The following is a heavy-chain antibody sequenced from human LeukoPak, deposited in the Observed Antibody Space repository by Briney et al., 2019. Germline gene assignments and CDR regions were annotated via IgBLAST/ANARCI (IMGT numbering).Heavy chain of an antibody. D-gene: IGHD1-14*01. CDR3: ATGPERHTAIIYY. V-gene: IGHV3-15*01. J-gene: IGHJ4*02. CDR2: IRSKTDGGTI. Sequence: PGGSLRLSCAASGFTFSSYEMNWVRQPPGKGLEWVGRIRSKTDGGTIESAAPMIGRFTISRDDSRNTVYLQLNSLTTEDTAVYYCATGPERHTAIIYYWSQGTLVTVSS. CDR1: GFTFSSYE.